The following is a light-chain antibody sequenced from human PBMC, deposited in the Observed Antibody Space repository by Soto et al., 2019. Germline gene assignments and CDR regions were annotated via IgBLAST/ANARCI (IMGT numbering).Light chain of an antibody. CDR1: QSVSNY. J-gene: IGKJ1*01. V-gene: IGKV3-11*01. CDR3: QQRSSLWT. CDR2: DTF. Sequence: EIMLTQSPATLSLSPGERATLSCRASQSVSNYLAWYQQKPGQAPRLLIYDTFNRATGIPARFIGSGSGTDFTLTISSLEPEDFAVYYCQQRSSLWTFGQGTKVEIK.